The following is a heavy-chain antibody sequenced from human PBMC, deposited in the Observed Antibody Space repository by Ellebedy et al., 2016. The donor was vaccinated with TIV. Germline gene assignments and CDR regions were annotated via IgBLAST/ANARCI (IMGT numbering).Heavy chain of an antibody. D-gene: IGHD3-3*02. CDR3: AKISPTHRGAFDI. J-gene: IGHJ3*02. CDR2: FGGRSTTT. V-gene: IGHV3-23*01. Sequence: GESLKISXEASGFTFSSYAMSWLRQAPGKGLEWVSVFGGRSTTTYYADSVKGRFAISRDNSKNTLFLQMNSLRDDDTSRYYCAKISPTHRGAFDIWGQGTMVTVSS. CDR1: GFTFSSYA.